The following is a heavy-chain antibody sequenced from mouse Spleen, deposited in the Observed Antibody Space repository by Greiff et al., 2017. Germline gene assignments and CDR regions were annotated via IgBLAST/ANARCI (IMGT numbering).Heavy chain of an antibody. Sequence: VQLQQSGPVLVKPGASVKMSCKASGYTFTDYYMNWVKQSHGKSLEWIGVINPYNGGTSYNQKFKGKATLTVDKSSSTAYMELNSLTSEDSAVYYCARIEDGNYGFAYWGQGTLVTVSA. V-gene: IGHV1-19*01. CDR1: GYTFTDYY. D-gene: IGHD2-1*01. J-gene: IGHJ3*01. CDR2: INPYNGGT. CDR3: ARIEDGNYGFAY.